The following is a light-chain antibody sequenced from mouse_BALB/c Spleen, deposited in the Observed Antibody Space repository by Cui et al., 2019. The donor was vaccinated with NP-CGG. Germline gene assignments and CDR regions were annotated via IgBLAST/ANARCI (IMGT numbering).Light chain of an antibody. CDR1: TGAVTTNNF. Sequence: HAVVTQESALTTSPGETVTLTCRSSTGAVTTNNFANWVQEKPDHLFTGLIGGTHNRAPGVPARFSGSLIGDKAALTITGAQTEDEAIYFCALWYSNHWVFGGGTKLTVL. CDR2: GTH. J-gene: IGLJ1*01. V-gene: IGLV1*01. CDR3: ALWYSNHWV.